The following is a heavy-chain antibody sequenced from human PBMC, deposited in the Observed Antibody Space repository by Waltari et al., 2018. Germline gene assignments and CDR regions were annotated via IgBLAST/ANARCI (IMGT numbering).Heavy chain of an antibody. CDR1: GYPFNNYG. Sequence: QVEESGGGVVQPGGSLRLSCVASGYPFNNYGMHWVRQAPGKGLGGLAVISSDGSGKYYADSMKGRFTMSRDNSKNTVYLQMNSLRPEDTAVYYCAKAGGIYNYPLDPWGQGTLVTVSS. CDR2: ISSDGSGK. V-gene: IGHV3-30*18. CDR3: AKAGGIYNYPLDP. J-gene: IGHJ5*02. D-gene: IGHD1-26*01.